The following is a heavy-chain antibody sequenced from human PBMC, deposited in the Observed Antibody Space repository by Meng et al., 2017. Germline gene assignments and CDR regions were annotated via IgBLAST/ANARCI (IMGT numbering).Heavy chain of an antibody. V-gene: IGHV2-5*01. Sequence: HITLQHSVTHLVNPPLTLPLTGPFFGSSSELSGVGVGWIRQPPGKALEWLALIYWNDDKRYSPSLKSRLTITKDTSKNQVVLTMTNMDPVDTATYYCAHSPEMATTTKYFQHWGQGTLVTVSS. CDR1: GSSSELSGVG. CDR3: AHSPEMATTTKYFQH. CDR2: IYWNDDK. J-gene: IGHJ1*01. D-gene: IGHD5-24*01.